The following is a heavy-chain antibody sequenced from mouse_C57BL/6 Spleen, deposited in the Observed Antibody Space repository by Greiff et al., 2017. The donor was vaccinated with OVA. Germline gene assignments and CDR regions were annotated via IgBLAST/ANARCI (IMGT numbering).Heavy chain of an antibody. V-gene: IGHV5-9-1*02. J-gene: IGHJ4*01. CDR1: GFTFSSYA. Sequence: EVQRVESGEGLVKPGGSLKLSCAASGFTFSSYAMSWVRQTPEKRLEWVAYISSGGDYIYYADTVKGRFTISRDNARNTLYLQMSSLKSEDTAMYYCTREGVPDVNYGYYYYAMDYGGQGTSVTVSS. CDR3: TREGVPDVNYGYYYYAMDY. D-gene: IGHD2-1*01. CDR2: ISSGGDYI.